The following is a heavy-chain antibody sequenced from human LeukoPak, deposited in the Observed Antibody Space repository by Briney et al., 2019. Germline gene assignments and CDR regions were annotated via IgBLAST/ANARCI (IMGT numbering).Heavy chain of an antibody. CDR1: GFTFSSYD. V-gene: IGHV3-13*01. D-gene: IGHD2-15*01. Sequence: GGSLRLSCAASGFTFSSYDMHWVRQATGKGLEWVSAIGTAGDTYYPGSVKGRFTISRDNSKNTLYLQMNSLRAEDTAVYYCAKVRWVRGYCSGGSCHPGYYYYYMDVWGKGTTVTISS. J-gene: IGHJ6*03. CDR3: AKVRWVRGYCSGGSCHPGYYYYYMDV. CDR2: IGTAGDT.